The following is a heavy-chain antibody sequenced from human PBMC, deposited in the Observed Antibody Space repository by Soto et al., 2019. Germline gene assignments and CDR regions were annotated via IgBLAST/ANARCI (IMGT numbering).Heavy chain of an antibody. V-gene: IGHV4-61*01. CDR1: GGSVSSVICY. CDR3: ARDLSLDY. CDR2: IYYSGST. Sequence: SETLSLTCTVSGGSVSSVICYWSWIRQPPGKGLEWIGYIYYSGSTNYNPSLKSRVTISVDTSKNQFSLKLSSVTAADTAVYYCARDLSLDYWGQGTLVTVSS. D-gene: IGHD3-16*02. J-gene: IGHJ4*02.